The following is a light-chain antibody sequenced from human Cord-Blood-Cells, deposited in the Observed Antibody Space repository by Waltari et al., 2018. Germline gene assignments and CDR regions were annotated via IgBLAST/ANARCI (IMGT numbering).Light chain of an antibody. J-gene: IGKJ5*01. CDR1: HSVLDRSNNKNY. CDR3: QQYYSTLIT. Sequence: DIMMTPSPDSLSVSLSESATINCKSSHSVLDRSNNKNYLAWYQQKPGQTPKLLIYWASTRASWVPDRFSGSGSGTDFTLTISSLQAEDVAVYYCQQYYSTLITFGQGTRLEIK. V-gene: IGKV4-1*01. CDR2: WAS.